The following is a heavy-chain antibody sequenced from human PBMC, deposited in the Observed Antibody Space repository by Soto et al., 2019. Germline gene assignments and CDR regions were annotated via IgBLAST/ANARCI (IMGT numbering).Heavy chain of an antibody. CDR2: ISGSGGST. CDR1: GFTFSSYA. J-gene: IGHJ6*02. CDR3: AIGRDPTYYYYYGMDV. V-gene: IGHV3-23*01. Sequence: GGSLRLSCAASGFTFSSYAMSWVRQAPGKGLEWVSAISGSGGSTYYADSVKGRFTISRDNSKNTLYLQMNSLRAEDTAVYYCAIGRDPTYYYYYGMDVWGQGTTVTGSS.